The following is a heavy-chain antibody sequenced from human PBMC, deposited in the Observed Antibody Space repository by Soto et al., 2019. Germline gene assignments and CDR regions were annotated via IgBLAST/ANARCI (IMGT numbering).Heavy chain of an antibody. D-gene: IGHD6-13*01. V-gene: IGHV1-69*12. CDR3: AREAGGIAAAGR. CDR1: GGTFSSYA. CDR2: IIPIFGTA. J-gene: IGHJ4*02. Sequence: QVQLVQSGAEVKKPGSSVKVSCKASGGTFSSYAISWVRQAPGQGLEWMGGIIPIFGTANYAQKFQGRVXMXAXXSTSTAYMELSSLRSADTAVYYCAREAGGIAAAGRWGQGTLVTVSS.